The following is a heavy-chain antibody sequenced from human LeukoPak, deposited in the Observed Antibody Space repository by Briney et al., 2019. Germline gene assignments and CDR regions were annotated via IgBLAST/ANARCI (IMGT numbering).Heavy chain of an antibody. CDR1: GFTFSSYE. Sequence: GGSLRLSCAASGFTFSSYEMNWVRQAPGKGLEWVSYISSSSSYTDYADSVKGRFAISRDNAKSALYLQMHSLRLEDTAVYYCAAGTAADFWGQGTLVTVSS. CDR3: AAGTAADF. V-gene: IGHV3-48*03. CDR2: ISSSSSYT. D-gene: IGHD6-13*01. J-gene: IGHJ4*02.